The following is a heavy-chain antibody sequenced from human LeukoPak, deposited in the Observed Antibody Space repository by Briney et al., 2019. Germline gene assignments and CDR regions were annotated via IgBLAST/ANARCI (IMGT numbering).Heavy chain of an antibody. D-gene: IGHD6-13*01. CDR1: GGSFSGYY. Sequence: KPSETLSLTCAVYGGSFSGYYWSWIRQPPGKGLEWIGEINHSGSTNYNPSLKSRVTISVDTSKNQFSLKLSSVTAADTAVYYCARDGEYSSSWYDWGQGTLVTVSS. CDR3: ARDGEYSSSWYD. CDR2: INHSGST. V-gene: IGHV4-34*01. J-gene: IGHJ1*01.